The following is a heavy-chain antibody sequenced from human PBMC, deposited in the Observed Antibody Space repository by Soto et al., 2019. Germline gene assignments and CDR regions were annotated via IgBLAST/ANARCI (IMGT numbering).Heavy chain of an antibody. CDR2: IYHSGST. V-gene: IGHV4-30-2*01. CDR1: GGSISSGGYS. D-gene: IGHD2-2*01. J-gene: IGHJ5*02. CDR3: ARVPDR. Sequence: SETLSLTCAVSGGSISSGGYSWSWIRQPPGKGLEWIGYIYHSGSTYYNPSLKSRVTISVDRSKNQFSLKLSSVTAADTAVYYCARVPDRWGQGTLVAVSS.